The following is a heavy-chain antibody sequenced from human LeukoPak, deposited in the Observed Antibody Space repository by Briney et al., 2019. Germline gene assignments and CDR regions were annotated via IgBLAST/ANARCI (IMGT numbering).Heavy chain of an antibody. J-gene: IGHJ5*02. Sequence: SETLSLTCTVSGGSISSYYWSWIRQPPGKGLEWIGYIYYSGSTNYTPSLKSRVTISVDTSKNQFSLKLSSVTAADTAVYYCAGFDYTLSQGWFAPWGQGTLVTVSS. CDR3: AGFDYTLSQGWFAP. D-gene: IGHD4-11*01. CDR2: IYYSGST. CDR1: GGSISSYY. V-gene: IGHV4-59*08.